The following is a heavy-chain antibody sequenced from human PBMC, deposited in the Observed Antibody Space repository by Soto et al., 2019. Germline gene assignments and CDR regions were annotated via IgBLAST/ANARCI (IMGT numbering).Heavy chain of an antibody. J-gene: IGHJ5*02. D-gene: IGHD6-6*01. CDR1: GGSFSGYY. CDR2: INHSGST. CDR3: ARVARSSSSDWFDP. Sequence: SETLSLTCAVYGGSFSGYYWSWIRQPPGKGLEWIGEINHSGSTNYNPSLKSRVTISVETSKNQFSLKLSSVTAADTAVYYCARVARSSSSDWFDPWGQGTLVTVSS. V-gene: IGHV4-34*01.